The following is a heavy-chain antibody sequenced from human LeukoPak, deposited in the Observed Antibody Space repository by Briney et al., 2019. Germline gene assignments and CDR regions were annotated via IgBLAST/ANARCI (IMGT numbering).Heavy chain of an antibody. V-gene: IGHV1-2*02. CDR3: ARDPSNSGYDYLYYFDY. CDR1: GYTFTGYY. Sequence: ASVKVSCKASGYTFTGYYMHWVRQAPGQELEWMGWINPDNGGTNYAQKFQGRVTMTRDMSISTAYMELSRLRSDDTAVYYCARDPSNSGYDYLYYFDYWGQGTLVTVSS. D-gene: IGHD5-12*01. J-gene: IGHJ4*02. CDR2: INPDNGGT.